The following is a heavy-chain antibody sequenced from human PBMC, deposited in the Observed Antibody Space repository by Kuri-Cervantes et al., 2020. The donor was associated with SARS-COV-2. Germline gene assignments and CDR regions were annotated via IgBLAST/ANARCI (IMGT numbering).Heavy chain of an antibody. Sequence: GGSLRLSCTVSGFTFSSYSMNWVRQAPGKGLEWVSSISSSSSYIYYADSVKGRFTISRDNAKNSLYLQMNSLRAEDTAVYYCARDGSGSYSWFDPWGQGTLVTVSS. CDR1: GFTFSSYS. CDR3: ARDGSGSYSWFDP. CDR2: ISSSSSYI. D-gene: IGHD1-26*01. J-gene: IGHJ5*02. V-gene: IGHV3-21*01.